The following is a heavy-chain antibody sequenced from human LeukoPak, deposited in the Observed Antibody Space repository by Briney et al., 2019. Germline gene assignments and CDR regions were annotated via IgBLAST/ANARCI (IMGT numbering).Heavy chain of an antibody. D-gene: IGHD3-3*01. CDR3: AREHAKRGSFGVASLRPGWFDP. J-gene: IGHJ5*02. Sequence: GGSLRLSCAASGFTFSSYSMNWVRQAPGKGLEWVSSISSSSSYIYYADSVKGRFTISRDNAKNSLYLQMNSLRAEDTAVYYCAREHAKRGSFGVASLRPGWFDPWGQGTLVTVSS. V-gene: IGHV3-21*01. CDR1: GFTFSSYS. CDR2: ISSSSSYI.